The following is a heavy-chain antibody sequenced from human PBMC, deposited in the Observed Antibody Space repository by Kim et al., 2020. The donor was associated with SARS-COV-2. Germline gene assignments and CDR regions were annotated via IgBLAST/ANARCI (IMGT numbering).Heavy chain of an antibody. D-gene: IGHD3-16*01. CDR2: INPSGGST. V-gene: IGHV1-46*01. J-gene: IGHJ5*02. Sequence: ASVKVSCKASGYTFTSYYMHWVRQAPGQGLEWMGIINPSGGSTSYAQKFQGRVTMTRDTSTSTVYMGLSSLRSEDTAVYYCARDEGSYLTHRKNWFDPWGQGTLVTVSS. CDR1: GYTFTSYY. CDR3: ARDEGSYLTHRKNWFDP.